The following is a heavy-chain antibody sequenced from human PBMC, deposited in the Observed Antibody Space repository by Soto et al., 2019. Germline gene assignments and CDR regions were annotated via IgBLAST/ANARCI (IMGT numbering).Heavy chain of an antibody. CDR3: ARDRAYRYYDSSGYYQDLPI. V-gene: IGHV1-69*13. CDR2: IIAIFGTA. Sequence: GASVTVSCKASGGTFSSYAISWVRQAPGQGLEWMGGIIAIFGTANYAQKFQGRVTITADESTSTAYMELSSLRSEDTAVYYCARDRAYRYYDSSGYYQDLPIWGQGTMVTVSS. CDR1: GGTFSSYA. D-gene: IGHD3-22*01. J-gene: IGHJ3*02.